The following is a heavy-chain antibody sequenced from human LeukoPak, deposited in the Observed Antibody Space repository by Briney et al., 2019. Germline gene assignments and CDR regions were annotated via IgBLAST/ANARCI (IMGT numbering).Heavy chain of an antibody. J-gene: IGHJ4*02. CDR2: IIPIFGTA. D-gene: IGHD3-3*01. V-gene: IGHV1-69*05. CDR1: GGTFSSYA. CDR3: ARDRRDFWSGYAPLHYFDY. Sequence: GASVKVSCKASGGTFSSYAISWVRQAPGQGLEWMGGIIPIFGTANYAQKFQGRVTITTDESTSTAYMELSSLRSEDTAVYYCARDRRDFWSGYAPLHYFDYWGQGALVTVSS.